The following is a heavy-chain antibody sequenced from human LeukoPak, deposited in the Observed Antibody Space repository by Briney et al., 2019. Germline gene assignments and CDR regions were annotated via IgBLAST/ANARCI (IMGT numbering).Heavy chain of an antibody. D-gene: IGHD3-10*01. CDR2: ISYDGSNK. J-gene: IGHJ4*02. CDR3: ARVEAVYYYGSASPYSPY. Sequence: GGSLRLSCAASGFTFSSYGMHWVRQAPGKGLEWVAVISYDGSNKYYADSVRGRFTISRDNSKNTLYLQMNSLRPEDTAVYYCARVEAVYYYGSASPYSPYWGQGTLVTVSS. V-gene: IGHV3-30*03. CDR1: GFTFSSYG.